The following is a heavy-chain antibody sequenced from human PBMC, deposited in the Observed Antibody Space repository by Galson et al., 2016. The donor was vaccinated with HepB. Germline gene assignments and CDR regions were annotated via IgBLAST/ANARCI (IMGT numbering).Heavy chain of an antibody. Sequence: CAISGDSVSSNSATWNWIRLSPSRGLEWLGRTYYMSRWYSDYALSVKSRITINADTSKSQFSLRLNSVTPEDTAVYYCARRTGNGFDVWGQGTTVTVSS. CDR1: GDSVSSNSAT. CDR2: TYYMSRWYS. CDR3: ARRTGNGFDV. D-gene: IGHD1-1*01. V-gene: IGHV6-1*01. J-gene: IGHJ6*02.